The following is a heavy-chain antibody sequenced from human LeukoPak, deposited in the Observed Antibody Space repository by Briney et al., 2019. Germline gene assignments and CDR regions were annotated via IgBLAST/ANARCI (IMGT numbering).Heavy chain of an antibody. V-gene: IGHV4-4*07. CDR2: IYTSGST. Sequence: SEILSLTCTVSGGSISSYYWSWIPQPAGKGLEWIGRIYTSGSTNYNPSLKSRVTMSVDTSKNQFSLKLSSVTAADTAVYYCARDLYDFSIDYWGQGTLVTVSS. CDR3: ARDLYDFSIDY. J-gene: IGHJ4*02. D-gene: IGHD3-3*01. CDR1: GGSISSYY.